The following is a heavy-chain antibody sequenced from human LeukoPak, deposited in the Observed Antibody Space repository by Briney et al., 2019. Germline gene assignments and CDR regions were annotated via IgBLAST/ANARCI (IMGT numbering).Heavy chain of an antibody. CDR2: ISYDGDNK. J-gene: IGHJ6*02. CDR1: GFTFSGYG. D-gene: IGHD3-3*02. V-gene: IGHV3-30*18. CDR3: AKDSAGTWPFFYYYHGMDV. Sequence: GRSLRLSCAASGFTFSGYGMHWVRQAPGKGLEWVAVISYDGDNKYYTDSVKGRFTISRDNSKNMLSLQMNSLRAEDTGLYYCAKDSAGTWPFFYYYHGMDVWGQGTTVIVSS.